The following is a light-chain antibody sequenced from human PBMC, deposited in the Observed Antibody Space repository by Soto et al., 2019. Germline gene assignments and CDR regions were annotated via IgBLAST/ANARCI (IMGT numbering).Light chain of an antibody. CDR3: LSYDNSLSSPVL. CDR1: SSSIGAGYD. J-gene: IGLJ2*01. CDR2: GNN. Sequence: QAVVTQPPSVSGAPGQRVTIPCTGSSSSIGAGYDVHWYQQLPGTAPKLLIYGNNNRPSGVPDRFSGSRSGTSASLAITGLQAEDEADYFCLSYDNSLSSPVLFGGGTKLTVL. V-gene: IGLV1-40*01.